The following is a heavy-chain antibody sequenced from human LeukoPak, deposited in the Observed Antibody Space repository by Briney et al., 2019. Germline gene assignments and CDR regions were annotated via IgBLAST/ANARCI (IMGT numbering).Heavy chain of an antibody. J-gene: IGHJ5*02. CDR2: ISYDGSNK. CDR3: ARARSLYNWNYKGWFDP. D-gene: IGHD1-7*01. CDR1: GFTFSSYA. V-gene: IGHV3-30-3*01. Sequence: PGRSLRHSCAASGFTFSSYAMHWVRQAPGKGLEWVAVISYDGSNKYYADSVKGRFTISRDNSKNTLYLQMNSLRAEDTAVYYCARARSLYNWNYKGWFDPWGQGTLVTVSS.